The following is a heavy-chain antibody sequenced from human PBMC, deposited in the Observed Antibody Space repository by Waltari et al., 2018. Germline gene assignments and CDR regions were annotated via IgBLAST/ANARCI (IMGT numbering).Heavy chain of an antibody. J-gene: IGHJ3*01. CDR2: IFPGDSAT. Sequence: EVQLVQSGAEVRKPGESLKISCMGSGYRFDRYWIGWVRQMPGKGLEWMGIIFPGDSATRYSPSFQGHVTISADTSNSTAYLQLTNLKASDTAMYYCARHPLVWVASTQNAFDVWGQGTMVTVSS. CDR3: ARHPLVWVASTQNAFDV. D-gene: IGHD3-16*01. V-gene: IGHV5-51*03. CDR1: GYRFDRYW.